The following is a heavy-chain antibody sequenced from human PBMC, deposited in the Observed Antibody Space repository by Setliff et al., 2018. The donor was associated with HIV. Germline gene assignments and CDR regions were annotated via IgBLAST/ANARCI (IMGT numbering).Heavy chain of an antibody. CDR3: ARDRFPRLNIFGAWYFDL. Sequence: HPGGSLRLSCAASGFIFRSLTMHWVRQAPGKGLEWVALISSDGSDKYYADSVKGRFTISRDNSKNTLYLQMNSLRAEDTAVYYCARDRFPRLNIFGAWYFDLWGRGTLVTVSS. D-gene: IGHD3-10*02. V-gene: IGHV3-30*04. J-gene: IGHJ2*01. CDR1: GFIFRSLT. CDR2: ISSDGSDK.